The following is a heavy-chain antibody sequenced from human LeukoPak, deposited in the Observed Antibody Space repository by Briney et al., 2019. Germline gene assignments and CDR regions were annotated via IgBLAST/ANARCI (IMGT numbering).Heavy chain of an antibody. Sequence: EASVKVSCKTSGYSFTGYYMHWVRQAPGQGLEWMGWINPNSGGTNYAQKFQGRVTMTRDTSISTAYMELSRLRSDDTAVYYCGVGIAVAGLIDYWGQGTLVTVSS. CDR1: GYSFTGYY. D-gene: IGHD6-19*01. CDR3: GVGIAVAGLIDY. J-gene: IGHJ4*02. V-gene: IGHV1-2*02. CDR2: INPNSGGT.